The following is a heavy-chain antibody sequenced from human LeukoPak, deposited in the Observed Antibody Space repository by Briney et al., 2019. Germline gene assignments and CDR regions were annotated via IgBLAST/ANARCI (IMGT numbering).Heavy chain of an antibody. CDR3: AKAHSSSWYYFDY. CDR2: ISSSGSYI. CDR1: GFTFSSYS. D-gene: IGHD6-13*01. Sequence: GGSLRLSCAASGFTFSSYSMNWVRQAPGKGLEWVSSISSSGSYIYYADSVKGRFTISRDNSKNTLYLQMNSLRAEDTAVYYCAKAHSSSWYYFDYWGQGTLVTVSS. J-gene: IGHJ4*02. V-gene: IGHV3-21*04.